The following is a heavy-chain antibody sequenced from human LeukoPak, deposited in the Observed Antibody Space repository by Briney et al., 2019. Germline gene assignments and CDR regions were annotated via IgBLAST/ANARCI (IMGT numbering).Heavy chain of an antibody. CDR3: TRRSYSSVTRDY. D-gene: IGHD4-17*01. V-gene: IGHV3-73*01. J-gene: IGHJ4*02. CDR2: IRSKTNSYAT. Sequence: GGSLRLSCAASGFTFSGPAMHWVRQASGKGLEWVGRIRSKTNSYATAYAASVKGRFTISRDDSKNTAYLQMNSLKTEDTAVYYCTRRSYSSVTRDYWGQGTLVTVSS. CDR1: GFTFSGPA.